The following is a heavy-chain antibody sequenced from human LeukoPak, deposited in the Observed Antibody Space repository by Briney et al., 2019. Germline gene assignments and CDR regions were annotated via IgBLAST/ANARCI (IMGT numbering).Heavy chain of an antibody. V-gene: IGHV4-59*08. Sequence: SETLSLTCTVSGGSTSSDYWNWIRQSPGKGLEWVGYVYNSGDTGKNPSLKSRVTILLDTSKNQCSLKLTSVSAADTAVYYCARLKLGAYFDLWGRGTLVPVSS. J-gene: IGHJ2*01. CDR1: GGSTSSDY. CDR3: ARLKLGAYFDL. D-gene: IGHD3-16*01. CDR2: VYNSGDT.